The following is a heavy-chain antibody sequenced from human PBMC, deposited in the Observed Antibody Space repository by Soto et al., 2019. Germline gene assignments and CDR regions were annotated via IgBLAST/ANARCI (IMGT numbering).Heavy chain of an antibody. CDR3: AREEYYYGSGAFFDY. Sequence: QVQLVQSGAEVKKPGSSVKVSCKASGGTFSSYTISWVRQAHGQGLEWMGRIIPILGIANYAQKFQGRVTITADKSTSTAYMELSSLRSEDTAVFYCAREEYYYGSGAFFDYWGLGTLVTVSS. CDR1: GGTFSSYT. V-gene: IGHV1-69*08. J-gene: IGHJ4*02. D-gene: IGHD3-10*01. CDR2: IIPILGIA.